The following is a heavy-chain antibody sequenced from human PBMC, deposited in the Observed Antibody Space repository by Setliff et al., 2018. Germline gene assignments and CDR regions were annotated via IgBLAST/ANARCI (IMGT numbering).Heavy chain of an antibody. CDR1: GGSFSGYY. V-gene: IGHV4-34*01. D-gene: IGHD2-2*01. CDR3: AGRDPLMRDIVVVPAAIGMDV. Sequence: KPSETLSLTCAVYGGSFSGYYWSWIRQPPGKGLEWIGEINHSGSTNYNPSLKSRVTISVDTSKNQFSLKLSSVTAADTAVYYCAGRDPLMRDIVVVPAAIGMDVWGQGTTVTVSS. CDR2: INHSGST. J-gene: IGHJ6*02.